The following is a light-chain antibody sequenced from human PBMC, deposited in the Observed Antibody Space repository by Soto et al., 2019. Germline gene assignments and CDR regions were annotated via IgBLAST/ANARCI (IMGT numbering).Light chain of an antibody. Sequence: EIVLTQSPGTLSLSPGERATLSCRASQSVSSSYLAWYQQKPGQAPRLLIYGASSRATGIPDRFSGSGSGTDFTLLISRLEPEDCAVYYCQQYGSSRLTFGGGTKVEIK. J-gene: IGKJ4*01. CDR3: QQYGSSRLT. V-gene: IGKV3-20*01. CDR2: GAS. CDR1: QSVSSSY.